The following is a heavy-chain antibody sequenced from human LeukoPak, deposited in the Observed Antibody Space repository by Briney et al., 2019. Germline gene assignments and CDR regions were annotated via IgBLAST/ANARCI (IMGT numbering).Heavy chain of an antibody. CDR2: IIPTLGIA. D-gene: IGHD3-22*01. J-gene: IGHJ4*02. CDR1: GGTFSSYA. V-gene: IGHV1-69*04. CDR3: AREYYYDSSGYYPSYFDY. Sequence: SVKVSCKASGGTFSSYAISWVRQAPGQGLEWMGRIIPTLGIANYAQKFQGRVTITADKSTSTAYMELSSLRSEDTAVYYCAREYYYDSSGYYPSYFDYWGQGTLVTVSS.